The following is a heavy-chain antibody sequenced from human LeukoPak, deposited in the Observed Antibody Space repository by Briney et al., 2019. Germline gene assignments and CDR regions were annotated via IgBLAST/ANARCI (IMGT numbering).Heavy chain of an antibody. Sequence: LGGSLRLSCTTSGFTFSYKSMSWVRQAPGRGLEWVSFISSSGDYRYYADSVKGRFTISRDNAKNSLYLQMNSLRAEDTAVYFCARTNDFWSGPFDYWGQGTLVTVSS. CDR3: ARTNDFWSGPFDY. CDR1: GFTFSYKS. V-gene: IGHV3-21*01. D-gene: IGHD3-3*01. J-gene: IGHJ4*02. CDR2: ISSSGDYR.